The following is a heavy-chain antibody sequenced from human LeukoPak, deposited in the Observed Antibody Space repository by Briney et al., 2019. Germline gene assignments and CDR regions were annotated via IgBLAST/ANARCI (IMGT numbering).Heavy chain of an antibody. J-gene: IGHJ4*02. V-gene: IGHV1-2*02. CDR1: GYTFTGYY. CDR2: INPNSGGT. D-gene: IGHD2-21*02. CDR3: ARGHCGGDCPGVY. Sequence: ASVKVSCKASGYTFTGYYIHWVRQAPGQGLEWMGWINPNSGGTNYAQKFQGRVTMTRDTSISTAYMELSRLRSDDTAVYYCARGHCGGDCPGVYWGQGTLVTVSS.